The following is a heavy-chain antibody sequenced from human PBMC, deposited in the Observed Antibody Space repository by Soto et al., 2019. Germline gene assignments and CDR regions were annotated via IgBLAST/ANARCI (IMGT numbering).Heavy chain of an antibody. CDR1: GFTFSSYA. CDR2: ISYDGSNK. Sequence: QVQLVESGGGVVQPGRSLRLSSAASGFTFSSYAMHWVRQAPGKGLEWVAVISYDGSNKYYADSVKGRFTISRENSKNTLYLQMNSLRAEDTAVYYCAGTGYYYDSSGYSIKGRFDYWGQGTLVTVSS. CDR3: AGTGYYYDSSGYSIKGRFDY. D-gene: IGHD3-22*01. V-gene: IGHV3-30-3*01. J-gene: IGHJ4*02.